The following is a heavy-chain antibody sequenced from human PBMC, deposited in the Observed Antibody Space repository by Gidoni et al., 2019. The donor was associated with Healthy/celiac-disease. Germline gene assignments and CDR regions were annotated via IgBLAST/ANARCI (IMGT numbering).Heavy chain of an antibody. CDR1: GFTFDDYT. J-gene: IGHJ1*01. D-gene: IGHD3-22*01. Sequence: EVQLVESGGVVVQPGGSLRLSCAPSGFTFDDYTMHWVRQAPGKGLEWVSLISWDGGSTYYADSVKGRFTISRDNSKNSLYLQMNSLRTEDTALYYCAKDSRDSSGYYGYFQHWGQGTLVTVSS. CDR2: ISWDGGST. CDR3: AKDSRDSSGYYGYFQH. V-gene: IGHV3-43*01.